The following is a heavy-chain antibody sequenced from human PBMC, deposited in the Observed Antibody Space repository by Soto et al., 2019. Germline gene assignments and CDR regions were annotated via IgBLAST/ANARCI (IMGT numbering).Heavy chain of an antibody. J-gene: IGHJ4*02. CDR3: AKVLGYSSSWYEFDY. D-gene: IGHD6-13*01. Sequence: GGSLRLSCAASGFTFSSYAMSWVRQAPGKGLEWVSAISGSGGSTYYADSVKGRFTISRDNSKNTLYLQMNSLRAEDTAVYYCAKVLGYSSSWYEFDYWGQGTLVTVSS. CDR2: ISGSGGST. CDR1: GFTFSSYA. V-gene: IGHV3-23*01.